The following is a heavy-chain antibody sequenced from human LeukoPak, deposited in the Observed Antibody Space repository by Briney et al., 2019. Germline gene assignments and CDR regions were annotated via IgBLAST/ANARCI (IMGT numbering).Heavy chain of an antibody. Sequence: GGSLRLSCAASGFTFSSYAMSWVRQAPGKGLEWVSRISGSGSSTNYADSVKGRFTISRDNSKSTLYLQMNSLRVEDTAVYYCAKDLGAMVTPQVFDYWGQGTLVTVSS. V-gene: IGHV3-23*01. CDR1: GFTFSSYA. CDR3: AKDLGAMVTPQVFDY. D-gene: IGHD5-18*01. J-gene: IGHJ4*02. CDR2: ISGSGSST.